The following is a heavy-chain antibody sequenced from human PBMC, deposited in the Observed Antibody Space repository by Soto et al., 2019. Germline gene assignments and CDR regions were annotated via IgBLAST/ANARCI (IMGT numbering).Heavy chain of an antibody. Sequence: ASVKVSCKASGYTFTSYGISWVRQAPGQGLEWMGWISAYNGNTNYAQKLQGRVTMTTDTSTSTAYMELRSLRSDDTAVYYCARVGYCSSTSCYRKLNWFDPWGQGTLVTVS. V-gene: IGHV1-18*01. CDR3: ARVGYCSSTSCYRKLNWFDP. CDR2: ISAYNGNT. D-gene: IGHD2-2*01. CDR1: GYTFTSYG. J-gene: IGHJ5*02.